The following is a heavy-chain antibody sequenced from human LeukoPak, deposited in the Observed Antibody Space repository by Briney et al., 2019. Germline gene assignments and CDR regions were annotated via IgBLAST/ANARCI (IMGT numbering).Heavy chain of an antibody. D-gene: IGHD3-10*01. V-gene: IGHV3-49*03. Sequence: PGRSLRLSCTASGFTFGDYAMSWFRLAPGKGLEWVGFIRSKAYGGTTEYAASVKGRFTISRDDSKSIAYLQMNSLKTEDTAVYYCTRPYYGSGSYYDYFDYWGQGTLVTVSS. CDR1: GFTFGDYA. CDR3: TRPYYGSGSYYDYFDY. CDR2: IRSKAYGGTT. J-gene: IGHJ4*02.